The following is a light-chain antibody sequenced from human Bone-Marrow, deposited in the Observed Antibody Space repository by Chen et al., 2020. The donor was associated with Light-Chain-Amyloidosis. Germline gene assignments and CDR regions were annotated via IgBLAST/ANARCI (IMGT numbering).Light chain of an antibody. CDR3: QVWDRSSDRPV. Sequence: YVLTQPSSVSVAPGQTATIACGGNNIGSTSVHWYQQTPGQAPLLVVYDDSDRPSGIPERLSGSDSGNTATLTISRVEAGDEADYYCQVWDRSSDRPVFGGGTKLTVL. J-gene: IGLJ3*02. CDR1: NIGSTS. CDR2: DDS. V-gene: IGLV3-21*02.